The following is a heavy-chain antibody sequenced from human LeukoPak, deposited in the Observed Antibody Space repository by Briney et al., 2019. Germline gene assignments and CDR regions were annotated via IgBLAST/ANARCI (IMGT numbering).Heavy chain of an antibody. V-gene: IGHV4-61*02. CDR2: IYTSGST. CDR3: ARGPTGDSSGWSDFDY. Sequence: SETLSLTCTVSGGSISSSSYYWSWIRQPAGKGLEWIGRIYTSGSTNYNPSLKSRVTMSVDTSKNQFSLKLSSVTAADTAVYYCARGPTGDSSGWSDFDYWGQGTLVTVSS. J-gene: IGHJ4*02. CDR1: GGSISSSSYY. D-gene: IGHD6-19*01.